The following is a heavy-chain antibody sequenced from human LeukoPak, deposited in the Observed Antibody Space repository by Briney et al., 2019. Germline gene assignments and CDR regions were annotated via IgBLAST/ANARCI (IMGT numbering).Heavy chain of an antibody. D-gene: IGHD2-15*01. V-gene: IGHV4-59*01. CDR1: GGSISSYY. Sequence: SETLSLTCTVSGGSISSYYWNWIRQPPGKGLEWIGYIYYSGSTNYNPSLKSRVTISVDTSKNQFSLKLSSVTAAETAVYYCAKRPKFSGGEFDYWGQGTLVTVSS. CDR2: IYYSGST. CDR3: AKRPKFSGGEFDY. J-gene: IGHJ4*02.